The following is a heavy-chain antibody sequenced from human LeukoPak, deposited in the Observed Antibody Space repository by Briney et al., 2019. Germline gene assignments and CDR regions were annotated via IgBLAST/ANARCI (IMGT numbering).Heavy chain of an antibody. CDR1: GFTFSDYY. D-gene: IGHD5-24*01. CDR2: ISNRGYSI. CDR3: ARDKRRYDS. J-gene: IGHJ5*01. V-gene: IGHV3-11*01. Sequence: PGGSLRLSCVASGFTFSDYYMTWIRQSPGKGLEWVSYISNRGYSIYCADSVRGRFTISRDNSKSSLYLQMNSLTVEDSAVYYCARDKRRYDSWGQGTLVTVSS.